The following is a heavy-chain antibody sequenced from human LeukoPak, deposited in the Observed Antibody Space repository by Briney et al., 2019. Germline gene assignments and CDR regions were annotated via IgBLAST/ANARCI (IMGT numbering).Heavy chain of an antibody. CDR2: IYHSGST. CDR3: ARKTGEEENFDY. V-gene: IGHV4-30-2*01. Sequence: SQTLSLTCAVSGGSISSGGYSWSWIRQPPGKGLEWIGYIYHSGSTYYNPSLKSRVTISVDRSKNQFSLKLSSVTAADTAVYYCARKTGEEENFDYWGQGTLVTVSS. CDR1: GGSISSGGYS. D-gene: IGHD7-27*01. J-gene: IGHJ4*02.